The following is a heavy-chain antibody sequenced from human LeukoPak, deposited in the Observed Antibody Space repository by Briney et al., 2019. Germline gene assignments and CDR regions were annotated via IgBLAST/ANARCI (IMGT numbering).Heavy chain of an antibody. J-gene: IGHJ6*03. Sequence: GASVKVSCKASGYTFNRHSIMWVRQAPGQGLEWMGWISAYNGDTNYAQNLQGRVTMTTDTSTSTAYMELRSLRSDDSAVYYCARDPSNTAGYYFYMDIWGQGTTVTVSS. CDR2: ISAYNGDT. CDR3: ARDPSNTAGYYFYMDI. V-gene: IGHV1-18*01. CDR1: GYTFNRHS. D-gene: IGHD2-8*01.